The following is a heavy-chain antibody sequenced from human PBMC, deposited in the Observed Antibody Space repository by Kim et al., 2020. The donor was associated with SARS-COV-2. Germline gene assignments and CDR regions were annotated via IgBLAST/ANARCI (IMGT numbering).Heavy chain of an antibody. V-gene: IGHV1-18*01. J-gene: IGHJ4*02. Sequence: NTNYAQKLQGSVTMTTDTSTSTAYMELRSLRSDDTAVYYCARDSQWENLDYWGQGTLVTVSS. D-gene: IGHD1-26*01. CDR3: ARDSQWENLDY. CDR2: NT.